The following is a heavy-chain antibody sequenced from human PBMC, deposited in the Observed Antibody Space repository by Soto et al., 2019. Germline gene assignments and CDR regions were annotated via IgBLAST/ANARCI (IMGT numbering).Heavy chain of an antibody. CDR2: ISGTASRT. V-gene: IGHV3-23*01. Sequence: EVQLLESGGGLVLPGGSLRLSCAGSGFTPTTTPLSWVRQPPGKGLEWVTTISGTASRTYYVDSVKGRFFISRDNSKNTVPLQMINLPLDDKAVYYCATSFRYFDNWGQGTRVTGSS. D-gene: IGHD3-9*01. J-gene: IGHJ4*02. CDR1: GFTPTTTP. CDR3: ATSFRYFDN.